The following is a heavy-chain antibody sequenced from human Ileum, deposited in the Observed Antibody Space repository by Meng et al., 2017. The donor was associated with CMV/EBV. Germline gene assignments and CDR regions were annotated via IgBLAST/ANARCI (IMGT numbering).Heavy chain of an antibody. CDR3: ARGDYYDSSGYPKGEYYYYYYGMDV. D-gene: IGHD3-22*01. CDR2: ISSSSSTI. Sequence: SCAASGFTFSSYSMNWVRQAPGKGLEWVSYISSSSSTIYYADSVKGRFTISRDNAKNSLYLQMNSLRAEDTAVYYCARGDYYDSSGYPKGEYYYYYYGMDVWGQGTTVTVSS. J-gene: IGHJ6*02. V-gene: IGHV3-48*04. CDR1: GFTFSSYS.